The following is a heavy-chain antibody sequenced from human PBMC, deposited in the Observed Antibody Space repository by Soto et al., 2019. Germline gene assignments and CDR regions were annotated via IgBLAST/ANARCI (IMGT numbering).Heavy chain of an antibody. CDR2: ISWNSGSI. J-gene: IGHJ6*02. D-gene: IGHD5-18*01. CDR1: GFTFDDYA. Sequence: EVQLVESGGGLVQPGRSLRLSCAASGFTFDDYAMHWVRQAPGKGLEWVSGISWNSGSIGYADSVKGRFTISRDNAKNSLYLQMNSLRAEDTALYCCAKDADTAMVYGMDVWGQGTTVTVSS. V-gene: IGHV3-9*01. CDR3: AKDADTAMVYGMDV.